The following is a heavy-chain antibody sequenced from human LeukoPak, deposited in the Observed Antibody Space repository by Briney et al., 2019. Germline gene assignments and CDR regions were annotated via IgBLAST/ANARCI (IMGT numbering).Heavy chain of an antibody. CDR1: GGTFSNYY. CDR2: VSHSGTT. D-gene: IGHD3-22*01. V-gene: IGHV4-34*01. CDR3: ARGPQTDYYDNSGYYFFDY. J-gene: IGHJ4*02. Sequence: RPSETLSLTCAVYGGTFSNYYWTWIRQPPGEGLEWIGEVSHSGTTNYNPSLKSRVSRSLDTSKNQFSLNMGSVTPADTAVYYCARGPQTDYYDNSGYYFFDYGGRGTLVAVSS.